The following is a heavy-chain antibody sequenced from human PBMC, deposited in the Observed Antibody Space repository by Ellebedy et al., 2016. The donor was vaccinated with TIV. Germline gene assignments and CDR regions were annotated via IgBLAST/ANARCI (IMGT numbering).Heavy chain of an antibody. CDR2: ISYDGSNK. V-gene: IGHV3-30-3*01. CDR3: AVTGIAAAGTIVPLFDY. D-gene: IGHD6-13*01. CDR1: GFTFSSYA. J-gene: IGHJ4*02. Sequence: GESLKISCAASGFTFSSYAMHWVRQAPGKGLEWVAVISYDGSNKYYADPVKGRFTISRDNSKNTLYLQMNSLRAEETAVYYCAVTGIAAAGTIVPLFDYWGQGTLVTVSS.